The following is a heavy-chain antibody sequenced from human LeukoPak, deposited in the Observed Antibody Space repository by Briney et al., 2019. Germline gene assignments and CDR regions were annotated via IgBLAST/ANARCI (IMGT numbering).Heavy chain of an antibody. CDR1: GYSFTSYW. J-gene: IGHJ4*02. Sequence: KSGESLQISGKGSGYSFTSYWIGWVRQLPGKGLEWMGIIYPGDSDTRYSPSFQGQVTISADKSISTAYLQWSSLKASDTAMYYCARRTYSSSPFDYWGQGTLVTVSS. CDR2: IYPGDSDT. D-gene: IGHD6-13*01. CDR3: ARRTYSSSPFDY. V-gene: IGHV5-51*01.